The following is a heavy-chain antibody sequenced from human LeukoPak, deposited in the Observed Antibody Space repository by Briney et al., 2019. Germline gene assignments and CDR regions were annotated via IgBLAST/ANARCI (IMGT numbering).Heavy chain of an antibody. CDR2: INTNTGNP. CDR3: ARDSVYYDILTGQGDGMDV. D-gene: IGHD3-9*01. CDR1: GYTFTSYA. J-gene: IGHJ6*02. V-gene: IGHV7-4-1*02. Sequence: GASVKVSCKASGYTFTSYAMNWVRQAPGQGLEWMGWINTNTGNPTYAQGFTGRFVFSLDTSVSTAYLQISSLKAEDTAVYYCARDSVYYDILTGQGDGMDVWGQGTTVTVSS.